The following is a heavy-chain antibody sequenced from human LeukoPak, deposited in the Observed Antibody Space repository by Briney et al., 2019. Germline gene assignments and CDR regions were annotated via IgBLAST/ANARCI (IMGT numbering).Heavy chain of an antibody. V-gene: IGHV3-30-3*01. Sequence: GRSLRLSCAASGFTFSSYAMHWVRQAPGKGLEWVAVISYDGSNKYYADSVKGRFTISRDNSKNTLYLQMNSLRAEDTAVYYCAKLIVGATNPDYWGQGTLVTVSS. J-gene: IGHJ4*02. CDR1: GFTFSSYA. CDR2: ISYDGSNK. D-gene: IGHD1-26*01. CDR3: AKLIVGATNPDY.